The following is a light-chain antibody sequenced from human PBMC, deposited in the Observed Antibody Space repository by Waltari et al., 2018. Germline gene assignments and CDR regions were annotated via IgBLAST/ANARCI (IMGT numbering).Light chain of an antibody. V-gene: IGKV1-17*01. Sequence: DIQMTQSPSSLSASVGDRVTITCRASQSIDNYLSWYQQKPGKAPKRLIYAASTLESGVPSRFSGSGSGTEFTLTISSLQPEDFAAYYCLQFNNNPPWTFGQGTKVEIK. J-gene: IGKJ1*01. CDR1: QSIDNY. CDR2: AAS. CDR3: LQFNNNPPWT.